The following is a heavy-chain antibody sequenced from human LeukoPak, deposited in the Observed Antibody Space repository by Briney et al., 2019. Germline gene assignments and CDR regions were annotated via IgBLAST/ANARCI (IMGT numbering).Heavy chain of an antibody. CDR2: ISGSGGST. D-gene: IGHD4-17*01. V-gene: IGHV3-23*01. CDR3: AKVDLTVTTYYYGMDV. J-gene: IGHJ6*02. Sequence: GGSLRLSCAASGLTFSNYAMSWVRQAPGKGLEWVSAISGSGGSTYYADSVKGRFTISRDNSKNTLYLQMNSLRAEDTAVYYCAKVDLTVTTYYYGMDVWGQGTTVTVSS. CDR1: GLTFSNYA.